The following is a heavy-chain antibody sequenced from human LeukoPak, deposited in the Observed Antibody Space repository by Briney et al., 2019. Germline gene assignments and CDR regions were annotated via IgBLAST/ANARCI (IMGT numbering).Heavy chain of an antibody. Sequence: GGTLRLSCAASGFTFSSYGMSWVRQAPGKGLEWVSSISGSGGSTYYADSVKGRFTISRDNSHNTLYLQLNSLHSEDTAVYYCAKDLGLQVGASPFDYWGQGTLVTVSS. V-gene: IGHV3-23*01. CDR2: ISGSGGST. J-gene: IGHJ4*02. CDR3: AKDLGLQVGASPFDY. D-gene: IGHD1-26*01. CDR1: GFTFSSYG.